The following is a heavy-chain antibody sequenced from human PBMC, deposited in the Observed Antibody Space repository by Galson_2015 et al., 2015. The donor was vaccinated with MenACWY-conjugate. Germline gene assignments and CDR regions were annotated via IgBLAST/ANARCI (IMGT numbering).Heavy chain of an antibody. CDR2: IYYSGST. CDR1: GGSISSYY. D-gene: IGHD4-17*01. CDR3: ARESLDYGDPSYYFDY. Sequence: SLTCTVSGGSISSYYWSWIRQPPGKGLAWIGYIYYSGSTNYNPSLKSRVTISVDTSKNQFSLKLSSVTAADTAVYYCARESLDYGDPSYYFDYWGQGTLVTVSS. J-gene: IGHJ4*02. V-gene: IGHV4-59*01.